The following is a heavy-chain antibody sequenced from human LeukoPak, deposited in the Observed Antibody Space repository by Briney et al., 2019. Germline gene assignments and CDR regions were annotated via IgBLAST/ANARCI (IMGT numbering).Heavy chain of an antibody. Sequence: PGGSLRLSCVASGFSFSNYGMHWVRQAPGKGLEWVAFIRYDGSNKYYADSVKGRFTISRDNSKNTLYLQMNSLRAEDTAVYYRANGPGIVVADTTEPDYWGQGTLVTVSS. CDR3: ANGPGIVVADTTEPDY. CDR1: GFSFSNYG. V-gene: IGHV3-30*02. D-gene: IGHD6-19*01. J-gene: IGHJ4*02. CDR2: IRYDGSNK.